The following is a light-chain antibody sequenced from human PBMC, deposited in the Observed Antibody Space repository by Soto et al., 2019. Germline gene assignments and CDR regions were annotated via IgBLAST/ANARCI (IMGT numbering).Light chain of an antibody. V-gene: IGKV1-39*01. J-gene: IGKJ2*01. CDR2: AAS. CDR3: QQSLTIPYT. Sequence: DIHMTQSPSSLSASVRDRVTITCRASQTISTHLNWYQQKPGKAPKLLIYAASTLQSGVPSRFSGSGSGTDFTLTINSLQPEDFATYYCQQSLTIPYTFGQGTKLEIK. CDR1: QTISTH.